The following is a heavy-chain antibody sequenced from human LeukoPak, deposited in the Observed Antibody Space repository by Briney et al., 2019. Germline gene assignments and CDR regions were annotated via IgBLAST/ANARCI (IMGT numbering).Heavy chain of an antibody. CDR2: IEASGGAT. Sequence: GESLRLSCAASGFTFSGYAMYWVRQAPGKGLEWVSSIEASGGATYYADAVKGRFTISRDNSKDTFYLQMNSLRAEDTALYYCAKGSGSGWYGWFAPWGQGTLVTVSS. D-gene: IGHD6-19*01. CDR3: AKGSGSGWYGWFAP. V-gene: IGHV3-23*01. J-gene: IGHJ5*02. CDR1: GFTFSGYA.